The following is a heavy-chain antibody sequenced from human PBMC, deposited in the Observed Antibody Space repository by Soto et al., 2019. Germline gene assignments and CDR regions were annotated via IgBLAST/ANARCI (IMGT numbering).Heavy chain of an antibody. J-gene: IGHJ5*02. CDR3: ARQRIAVAGPYNWFYP. Sequence: PGESLKISCKASGYSFTTYWIGWVRQMPGKGLEWMGIIYPGDSDTKYSPSLQGQVTISADTSISTAYLQWTSLKASDTAMYYCARQRIAVAGPYNWFYPWGQGTLVTVSS. CDR2: IYPGDSDT. V-gene: IGHV5-51*01. CDR1: GYSFTTYW. D-gene: IGHD6-19*01.